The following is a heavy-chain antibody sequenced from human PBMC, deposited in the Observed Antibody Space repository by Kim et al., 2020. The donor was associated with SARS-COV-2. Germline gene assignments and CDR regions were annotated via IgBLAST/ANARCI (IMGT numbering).Heavy chain of an antibody. CDR1: GYSISSGYY. J-gene: IGHJ4*02. Sequence: SETLSLTCTVSGYSISSGYYWGWIRQPPGKGLEWIGSIYHSGSTYYNPSLKSRVTISVDTSKNQFSLKLSSVTAADTAVYYCARGYMVRGSGGYYFDYWGQGTLVTVSS. CDR3: ARGYMVRGSGGYYFDY. V-gene: IGHV4-38-2*02. D-gene: IGHD3-10*01. CDR2: IYHSGST.